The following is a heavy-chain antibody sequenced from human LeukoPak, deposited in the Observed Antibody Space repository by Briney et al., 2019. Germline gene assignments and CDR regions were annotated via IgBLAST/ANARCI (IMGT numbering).Heavy chain of an antibody. J-gene: IGHJ4*02. CDR1: GFTLSGSG. CDR3: ARHLMTVGVDY. V-gene: IGHV3-73*01. D-gene: IGHD2-15*01. CDR2: IRRKVNSYAT. Sequence: GGSLKLSCAASGFTLSGSGVHWVRQVSGKGLEWVGRIRRKVNSYATEYAASVKGRFIISRDDSKNTAYLQMNSLKTEDTAVYYCARHLMTVGVDYWGQGTLVTVSS.